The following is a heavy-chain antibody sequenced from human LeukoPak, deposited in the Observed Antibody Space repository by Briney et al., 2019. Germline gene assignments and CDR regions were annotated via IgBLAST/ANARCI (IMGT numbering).Heavy chain of an antibody. J-gene: IGHJ3*02. CDR2: ISSSSSYI. D-gene: IGHD2-21*01. CDR1: GFTFSSYS. CDR3: ARDRFNIVVLGAFDN. V-gene: IGHV3-21*01. Sequence: GGSLRLSCAASGFTFSSYSMNWVHQAPGKGLEWVSSISSSSSYIYYADSVKGRFTISRDNAKNSLYLQMNSLRAEDTAVYYCARDRFNIVVLGAFDNWGQGTMVTVSS.